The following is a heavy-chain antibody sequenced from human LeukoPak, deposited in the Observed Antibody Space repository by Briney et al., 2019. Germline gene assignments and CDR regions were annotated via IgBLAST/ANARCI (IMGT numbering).Heavy chain of an antibody. CDR1: GGSISSYY. J-gene: IGHJ4*02. CDR2: IYYSGST. V-gene: IGHV4-59*01. D-gene: IGHD3-10*01. Sequence: PSETLSLTCTVAGGSISSYYWSWIRKPPGKGLEWIGYIYYSGSTNYNPSLKSRVTISVDTSKNQFSLKLSSVTAADTAVYYCARAAVVRGVPIYYFDYWGQGTLVTVSS. CDR3: ARAAVVRGVPIYYFDY.